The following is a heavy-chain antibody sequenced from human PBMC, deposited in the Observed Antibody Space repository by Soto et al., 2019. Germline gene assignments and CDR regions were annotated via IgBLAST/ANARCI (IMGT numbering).Heavy chain of an antibody. CDR3: ARDGSGWYFDY. V-gene: IGHV1-69*08. CDR2: IIPILGIA. Sequence: QVQLVQSGAEVKKPGSSVKVSCKASGGTFSSYTISWVRQAPGQGLEWMGRIIPILGIANYAQKFQGRVTMTADKSTSTAYMELSSLRSEDTAVYYCARDGSGWYFDYWGQGTLVTVSS. D-gene: IGHD6-19*01. J-gene: IGHJ4*02. CDR1: GGTFSSYT.